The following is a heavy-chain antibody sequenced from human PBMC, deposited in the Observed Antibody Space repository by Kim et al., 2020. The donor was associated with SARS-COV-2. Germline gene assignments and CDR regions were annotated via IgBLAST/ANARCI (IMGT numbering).Heavy chain of an antibody. CDR3: AREPPTGGFDY. D-gene: IGHD3-10*01. V-gene: IGHV1-46*01. CDR2: T. J-gene: IGHJ4*02. Sequence: TSYAQKFQGRVTMTRDMSTSTVYMELSSLRSEDTAVYYCAREPPTGGFDYWGQGTLVTVSS.